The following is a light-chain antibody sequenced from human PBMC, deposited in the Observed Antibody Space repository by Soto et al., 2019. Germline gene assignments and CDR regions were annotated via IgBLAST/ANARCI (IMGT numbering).Light chain of an antibody. J-gene: IGLJ1*01. CDR2: DVT. CDR3: SSYTSSSTYV. Sequence: QSALTQPASVSGSPGQSITISCTGTRSDVGGYNYVYWHQQHPGKAPKLMIYDVTNRPSGVSDRFSGSKSGNTASLPISGLQAEDEADYYCSSYTSSSTYVFGAGTNVTVL. CDR1: RSDVGGYNY. V-gene: IGLV2-14*01.